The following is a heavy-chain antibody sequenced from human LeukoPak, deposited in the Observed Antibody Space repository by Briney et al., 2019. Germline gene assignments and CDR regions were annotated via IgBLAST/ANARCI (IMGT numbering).Heavy chain of an antibody. CDR2: ISNSGDST. D-gene: IGHD2-21*01. CDR3: VKDRCDRATCPEV. J-gene: IGHJ4*02. Sequence: PGGSLRLSGAASGFTFNTYAMSWVRQAPGEGLQWVSGISNSGDSTYYLDSVKGRFTISRDNSKNTLHLQMSSLRAEDTALYYCVKDRCDRATCPEVWGQGTLVTVSS. CDR1: GFTFNTYA. V-gene: IGHV3-23*01.